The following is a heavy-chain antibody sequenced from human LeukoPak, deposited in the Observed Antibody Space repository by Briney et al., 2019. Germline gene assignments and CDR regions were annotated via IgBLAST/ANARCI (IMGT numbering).Heavy chain of an antibody. CDR2: IYPGDSDT. J-gene: IGHJ4*02. CDR3: ARTDSSSWYEYYFDY. V-gene: IGHV5-51*01. D-gene: IGHD6-13*01. Sequence: GESLKISCKGSGYSFTSYWIGWVRQMPGKGREWMGIIYPGDSDTRYSPSFQGQVTISADKSISTAYLQWSSLKASDTAMYYCARTDSSSWYEYYFDYWGQGTLVTVSS. CDR1: GYSFTSYW.